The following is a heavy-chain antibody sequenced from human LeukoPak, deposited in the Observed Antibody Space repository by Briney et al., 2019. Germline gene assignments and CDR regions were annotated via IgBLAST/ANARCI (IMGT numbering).Heavy chain of an antibody. Sequence: ASVKVSCTASGYTFTSYGISWVRQAPGQGLEWMGLISAYNGNTNYAQKLQGRVTMTTDTSTSTAYMELRSLRSDDTAVYYCARGGVSSGWYSLDAFDIWGQGTMVTVSS. D-gene: IGHD6-19*01. CDR1: GYTFTSYG. CDR2: ISAYNGNT. CDR3: ARGGVSSGWYSLDAFDI. V-gene: IGHV1-18*01. J-gene: IGHJ3*02.